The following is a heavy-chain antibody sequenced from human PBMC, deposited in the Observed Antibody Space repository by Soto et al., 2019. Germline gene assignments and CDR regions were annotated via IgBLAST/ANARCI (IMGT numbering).Heavy chain of an antibody. D-gene: IGHD3-16*01. J-gene: IGHJ6*02. CDR1: GFTFSSYS. CDR3: ARDLEGITYYYYYGMDV. CDR2: ISSSSSYI. V-gene: IGHV3-21*01. Sequence: GGSLRLSCAASGFTFSSYSMNWVRQAPGKGLEWVSSISSSSSYIYYADSVKVRFTISRDNAKNSLYLQMNSLRAEDTAVYYCARDLEGITYYYYYGMDVWGQGTTVTVSS.